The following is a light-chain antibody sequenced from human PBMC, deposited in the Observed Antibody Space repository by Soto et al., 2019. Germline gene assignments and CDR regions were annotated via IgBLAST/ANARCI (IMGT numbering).Light chain of an antibody. CDR1: TSDVGRYKS. Sequence: QSVLTQPASVSGSPGQSITVSCTGSTSDVGRYKSVSWYQHHPGTAPKLLIYDVSKRPSGVSSRFSGSRSGNTASLTISGLQTEDEADYYCSSFTSSTTYVFGTGTKATVL. CDR2: DVS. CDR3: SSFTSSTTYV. V-gene: IGLV2-14*03. J-gene: IGLJ1*01.